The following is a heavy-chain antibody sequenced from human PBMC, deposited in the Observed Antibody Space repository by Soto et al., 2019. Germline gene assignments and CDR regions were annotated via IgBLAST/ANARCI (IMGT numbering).Heavy chain of an antibody. D-gene: IGHD6-19*01. V-gene: IGHV2-70*01. CDR2: IDWDDDK. J-gene: IGHJ6*02. CDR1: GFSLSTSGMC. Sequence: GSGPTLVNPTQTLTLTCTFSGFSLSTSGMCVSWIRQPPGKALEWLALIDWDDDKYYSTSLKTRLTISKDTSKNQVVLTMTNMDPVDTATYYCARIRAVAGRTQDYYYGMDVWGQGTTVTVSS. CDR3: ARIRAVAGRTQDYYYGMDV.